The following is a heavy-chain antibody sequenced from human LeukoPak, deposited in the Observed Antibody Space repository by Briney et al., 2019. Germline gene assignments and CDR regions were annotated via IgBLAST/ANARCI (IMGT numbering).Heavy chain of an antibody. Sequence: GGSLRLSCAASGFTVSSNFMSWVRQAPGKGLEWVSVIYSGGSTYYADSVKGRFTISRDKSKNTLYLQMNSLRAGDTAVYYCASLKKGGYGDYAKSCWGQGTLVTVSS. CDR3: ASLKKGGYGDYAKSC. CDR1: GFTVSSNF. CDR2: IYSGGST. J-gene: IGHJ4*02. D-gene: IGHD4-17*01. V-gene: IGHV3-66*02.